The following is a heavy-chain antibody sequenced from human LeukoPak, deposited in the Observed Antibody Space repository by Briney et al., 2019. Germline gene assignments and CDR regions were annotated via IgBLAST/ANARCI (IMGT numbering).Heavy chain of an antibody. CDR1: GGSFSGYY. CDR3: ARRGPGNYGSGSYDY. Sequence: PSETLSLTCAVYGGSFSGYYWSWIRQPPGKGLEWIGEINHSGSTNYNPSLKSRVTISVDTSKNQFSLKLSSVTAADTAVYYCARRGPGNYGSGSYDYWGQGTLVTVSS. CDR2: INHSGST. D-gene: IGHD3-10*01. J-gene: IGHJ4*02. V-gene: IGHV4-34*01.